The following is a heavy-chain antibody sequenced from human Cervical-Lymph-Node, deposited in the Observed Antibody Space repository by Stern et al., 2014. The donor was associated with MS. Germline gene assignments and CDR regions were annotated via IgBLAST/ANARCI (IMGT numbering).Heavy chain of an antibody. CDR1: GGSISSGGSS. J-gene: IGHJ3*01. CDR2: IYPSGST. Sequence: VQLVESGSGQAKPSQTLSLTCAVSGGSISSGGSSWNWIRQPPGKGLEWIGFIYPSGSTHYNPSLKGGVFILVDQSKNQFALNLRSVTAADTAVYYCARGGVIYTQDRNGFDVWGQGTMVTVSS. D-gene: IGHD2-21*01. V-gene: IGHV4-30-2*01. CDR3: ARGGVIYTQDRNGFDV.